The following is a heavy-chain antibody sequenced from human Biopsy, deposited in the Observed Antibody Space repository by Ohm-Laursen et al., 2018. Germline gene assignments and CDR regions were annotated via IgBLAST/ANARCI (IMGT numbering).Heavy chain of an antibody. CDR3: AREDYYTWFDP. D-gene: IGHD2/OR15-2a*01. CDR1: GGSINGGSYY. CDR2: IYYSGNP. V-gene: IGHV4-61*01. Sequence: GTLSLTCAVSGGSINGGSYYWSWLRQPPGKGLEWIGYIYYSGNPHYNPSLKSRVTMSIDTSKNQFSLRLSSVTSADTAVYYCAREDYYTWFDPWGQGTLVTVPS. J-gene: IGHJ5*02.